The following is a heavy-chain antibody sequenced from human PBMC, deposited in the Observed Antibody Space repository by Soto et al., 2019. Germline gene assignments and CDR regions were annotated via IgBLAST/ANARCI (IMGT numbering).Heavy chain of an antibody. V-gene: IGHV4-4*02. CDR1: GASISTDNW. Sequence: SATLSLTCAVSGASISTDNWWGWVRQPPGKGLEWIGEIYHSGSTSYNPSLKSRVTVSVDKSNNQFSLKLSPVTAADTAVYYCARISASTLLRGVIINWGQGTLVTVSS. CDR2: IYHSGST. J-gene: IGHJ4*02. D-gene: IGHD3-10*01. CDR3: ARISASTLLRGVIIN.